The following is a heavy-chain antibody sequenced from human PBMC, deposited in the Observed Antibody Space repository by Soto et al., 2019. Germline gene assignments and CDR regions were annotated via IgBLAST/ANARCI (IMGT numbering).Heavy chain of an antibody. V-gene: IGHV4-31*03. CDR3: AREVVTAIHNWIDP. J-gene: IGHJ5*02. D-gene: IGHD2-21*02. CDR1: GGSISSGGYY. Sequence: QVQLQESGPGLVKPSQTLSLTCTVSGGSISSGGYYWSWIRQHPGKGLEWIGYIYYSGSTYYNPSLKSRVTISVDTSKNQFSLKLSSVTTADTAVYYCAREVVTAIHNWIDPWGQGTLVTVSS. CDR2: IYYSGST.